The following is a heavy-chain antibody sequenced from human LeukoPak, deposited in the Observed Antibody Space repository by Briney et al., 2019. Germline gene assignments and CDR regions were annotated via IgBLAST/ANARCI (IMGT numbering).Heavy chain of an antibody. CDR2: TYPRDSDA. J-gene: IGHJ4*02. Sequence: GESLKISCKGSGYSFTTYWIGWVRQMPGKGLEWMGVTYPRDSDARYSPSFQGQVTISADKSISTAYLHWSTLEASDTAMYYCARHAAYSGYDYVDYWGQGTLVTVSS. D-gene: IGHD5-12*01. V-gene: IGHV5-51*01. CDR1: GYSFTTYW. CDR3: ARHAAYSGYDYVDY.